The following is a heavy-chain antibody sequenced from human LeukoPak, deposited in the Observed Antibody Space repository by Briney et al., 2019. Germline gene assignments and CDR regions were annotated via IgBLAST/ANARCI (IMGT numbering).Heavy chain of an antibody. D-gene: IGHD3-10*01. Sequence: ASVKVSCKASGYTFTSYDINWVRQATGQGLEWMGWMNPNSGNTGYAQKFQGRVTMTRNTSTSTAYMELSSLRSEDTAVYYCAREPTQPLRFGEFHPFDNWGQGILVTVSS. J-gene: IGHJ4*02. CDR1: GYTFTSYD. V-gene: IGHV1-8*01. CDR2: MNPNSGNT. CDR3: AREPTQPLRFGEFHPFDN.